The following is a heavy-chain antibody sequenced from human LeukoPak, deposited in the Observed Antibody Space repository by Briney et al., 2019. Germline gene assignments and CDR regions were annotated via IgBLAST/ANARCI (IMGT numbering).Heavy chain of an antibody. CDR2: ISAYNGNT. J-gene: IGHJ3*02. V-gene: IGHV1-18*01. CDR1: GYTFTSYG. Sequence: ASVKVSCKASGYTFTSYGISWVRQAPGQGLEWMGWISAYNGNTNYAQKLQGRVTMTTDTSTSTAYMELRSLRSDDTAVYYCARDLEMYCTTTSCQGPYDIWGQGTMVTVSS. D-gene: IGHD2-2*01. CDR3: ARDLEMYCTTTSCQGPYDI.